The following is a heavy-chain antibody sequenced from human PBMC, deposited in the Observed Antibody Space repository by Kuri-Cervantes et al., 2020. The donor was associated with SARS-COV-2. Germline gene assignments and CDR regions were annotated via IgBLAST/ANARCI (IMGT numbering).Heavy chain of an antibody. J-gene: IGHJ6*02. CDR1: GFTFDDYA. CDR3: ARDACTSCHAWFYYHGMDV. D-gene: IGHD2-2*01. CDR2: IGWNSDSI. V-gene: IGHV3-9*01. Sequence: LSLTCVAPGFTFDDYAMHWVRQAPGGGLEWVSGIGWNSDSIGYADSVKGRFTISRDNAKNSLYLQMNSLRAEDTAVYYCARDACTSCHAWFYYHGMDVWGQGTTVTVSS.